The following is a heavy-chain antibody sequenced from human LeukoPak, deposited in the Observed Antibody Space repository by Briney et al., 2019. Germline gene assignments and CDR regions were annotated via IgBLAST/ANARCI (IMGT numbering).Heavy chain of an antibody. CDR1: GGSISSSSYY. CDR3: ATPMVRGVIPKDY. D-gene: IGHD3-10*01. J-gene: IGHJ4*02. Sequence: SETLSLTCTVSGGSISSSSYYWGWIRQPPGKGLEWIGSIYYSGSTYYNPSLKSRVTISVDTSKNQFSLKLSSVTAADTAVYYCATPMVRGVIPKDYWGQGTLVTVSS. CDR2: IYYSGST. V-gene: IGHV4-39*01.